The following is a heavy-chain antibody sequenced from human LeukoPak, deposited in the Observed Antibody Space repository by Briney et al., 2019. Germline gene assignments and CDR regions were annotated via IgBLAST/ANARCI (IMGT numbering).Heavy chain of an antibody. CDR2: IKEDGRAK. CDR1: GFTFDNYL. Sequence: GGSLRLSCAASGFTFDNYLMSWVRQIPGKGLEWVANIKEDGRAKYYVDSVRGRFIISRDNAKNALYLQMDSLRAEDTAVYYCARDRESNWFPYLDSWGRGTLVTVSS. CDR3: ARDRESNWFPYLDS. D-gene: IGHD6-13*01. V-gene: IGHV3-7*04. J-gene: IGHJ4*02.